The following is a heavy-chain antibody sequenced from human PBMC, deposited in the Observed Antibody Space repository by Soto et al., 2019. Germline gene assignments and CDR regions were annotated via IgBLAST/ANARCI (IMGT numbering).Heavy chain of an antibody. J-gene: IGHJ6*02. Sequence: GGSLRLSCAASGFTFSSYSMNWVRQAPGKGLEWVSSISSSSSYIYYADSVKGRFTISRDNAKNSLYLQMNSLRAEDTAVYYCARGIPKQHIYYYYGMDVWGQGTTVTVSS. V-gene: IGHV3-21*01. CDR1: GFTFSSYS. CDR3: ARGIPKQHIYYYYGMDV. D-gene: IGHD6-13*01. CDR2: ISSSSSYI.